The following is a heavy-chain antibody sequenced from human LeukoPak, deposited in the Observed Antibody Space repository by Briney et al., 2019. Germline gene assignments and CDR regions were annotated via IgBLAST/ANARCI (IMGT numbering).Heavy chain of an antibody. V-gene: IGHV4-59*01. D-gene: IGHD6-19*01. Sequence: PSETLSLTCTVSGGSISSYYWSWIRQPPGKGLEWIGYIYYSGSTSYNPSLQSRVTISVDTSKNQFSLKVSSVTAADTAVYYCARGASGWSHFDYWGQGALVTVSS. CDR1: GGSISSYY. CDR3: ARGASGWSHFDY. CDR2: IYYSGST. J-gene: IGHJ4*02.